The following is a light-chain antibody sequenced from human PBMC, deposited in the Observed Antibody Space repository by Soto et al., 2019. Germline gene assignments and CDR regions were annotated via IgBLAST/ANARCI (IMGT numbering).Light chain of an antibody. CDR3: ISYTTSSTLYV. CDR2: EVS. V-gene: IGLV2-14*01. J-gene: IGLJ1*01. Sequence: QSVLTQPASVSGSPGQSITISCTGTSGDVGGYNFVSWYQQHPGKAPQLMIYEVSNRPSGVSNRFSGSKSGNTASLTISGLQAEDEADYYCISYTTSSTLYVFGTGTKVTVL. CDR1: SGDVGGYNF.